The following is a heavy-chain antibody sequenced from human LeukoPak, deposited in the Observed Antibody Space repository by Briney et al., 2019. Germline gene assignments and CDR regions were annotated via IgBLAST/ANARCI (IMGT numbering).Heavy chain of an antibody. Sequence: GGSLRLSCAASGFTVSSNYMSWVRQAPGKGLEWVSVIYSGGSTYYADSVKGRFTISRDNSKNTLYFQMNSLRAEDTAVYYCARDARGYYDSSGYPLYGMDAWGQGTTVTVSS. V-gene: IGHV3-66*01. CDR3: ARDARGYYDSSGYPLYGMDA. D-gene: IGHD3-22*01. CDR1: GFTVSSNY. J-gene: IGHJ6*02. CDR2: IYSGGST.